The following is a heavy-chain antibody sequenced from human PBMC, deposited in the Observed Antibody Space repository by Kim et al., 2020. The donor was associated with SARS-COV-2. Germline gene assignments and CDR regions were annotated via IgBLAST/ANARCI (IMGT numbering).Heavy chain of an antibody. CDR3: ARDGSKYCSRTSCYSGHYYYGMDV. D-gene: IGHD2-2*02. J-gene: IGHJ6*02. CDR2: ISAYNGNT. V-gene: IGHV1-18*04. Sequence: ASVKVSCKASGYTFTSYGISWVRQAPGQGLEWMAWISAYNGNTNYAQNFQGRVTMTTDTSTGTAYMELRSLRSDDTAVYYCARDGSKYCSRTSCYSGHYYYGMDVWGQGTTVTVSS. CDR1: GYTFTSYG.